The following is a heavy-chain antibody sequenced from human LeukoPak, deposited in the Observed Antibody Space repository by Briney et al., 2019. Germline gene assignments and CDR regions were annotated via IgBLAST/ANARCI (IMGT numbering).Heavy chain of an antibody. CDR3: ARGLDFALGYYYMDV. V-gene: IGHV1-8*03. J-gene: IGHJ6*03. CDR2: MNPNSGNT. D-gene: IGHD2-2*03. Sequence: ASVKVSCKASGYTFTSYDINWVRQATGQGLEWMGWMNPNSGNTGYAQKFQGRVTITRNTSISTAYMELSSLRSEDTAVYYCARGLDFALGYYYMDVWGKGTTVTVSS. CDR1: GYTFTSYD.